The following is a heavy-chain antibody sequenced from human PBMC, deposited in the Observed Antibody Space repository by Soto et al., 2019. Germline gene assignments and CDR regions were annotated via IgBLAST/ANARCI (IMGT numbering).Heavy chain of an antibody. CDR3: AGQVSGRIDY. V-gene: IGHV4-59*08. J-gene: IGHJ4*02. D-gene: IGHD3-10*01. CDR2: IYYSGVT. Sequence: WTWIRQPPGKGLEWIGYIYYSGVTSYNPSLKSRVIMSVDTSKNQFSLKLTSVTAADTAVYYCAGQVSGRIDYWGQGTLVTVSS.